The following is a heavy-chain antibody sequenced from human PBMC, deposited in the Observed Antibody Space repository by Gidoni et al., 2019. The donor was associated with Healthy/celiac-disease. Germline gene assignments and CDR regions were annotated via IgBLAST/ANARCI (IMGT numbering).Heavy chain of an antibody. CDR2: IIPIFGTA. J-gene: IGHJ3*02. Sequence: QVQLVQSGAEVKKPGSSVKVSCKASGGTFSSYAISWVRQAPGQGLEWMGGIIPIFGTANYAQKFQGRVTITADKSTSTAYMELSSLRSEDTAVYYCARGYCSSTSCYSYDAFDIWGQGTMVAVSS. V-gene: IGHV1-69*06. D-gene: IGHD2-2*01. CDR3: ARGYCSSTSCYSYDAFDI. CDR1: GGTFSSYA.